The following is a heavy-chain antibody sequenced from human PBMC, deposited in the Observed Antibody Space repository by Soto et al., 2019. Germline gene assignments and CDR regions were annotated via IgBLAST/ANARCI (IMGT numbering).Heavy chain of an antibody. D-gene: IGHD4-17*01. CDR3: AREVTVTTFDAFDI. V-gene: IGHV4-61*01. CDR2: IYYSGST. CDR1: GGSVNSGSYY. J-gene: IGHJ3*02. Sequence: QVQLQESGPGLVKPSETLSLTCTVSGGSVNSGSYYWSWIRQPPGKGLEWIGYIYYSGSTNYNPSLKSRVTISVDTSKNQFSLKLSSVTAADTAVYYCAREVTVTTFDAFDIWGQGTMVTVSS.